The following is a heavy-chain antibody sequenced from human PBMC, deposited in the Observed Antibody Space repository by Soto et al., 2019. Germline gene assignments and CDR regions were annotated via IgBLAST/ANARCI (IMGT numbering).Heavy chain of an antibody. CDR3: ARVLVGANAGMYYGMDV. D-gene: IGHD1-26*01. V-gene: IGHV4-59*01. CDR1: GGSISSYY. CDR2: IYYSGST. Sequence: PSETLSLTCTVSGGSISSYYWSWIRQPPGKGLECIGYIYYSGSTNYNPSLKSRVTISVDTSKNQFSLKLSSVAAADTAVYYCARVLVGANAGMYYGMDVWGRGTTVTVSS. J-gene: IGHJ6*02.